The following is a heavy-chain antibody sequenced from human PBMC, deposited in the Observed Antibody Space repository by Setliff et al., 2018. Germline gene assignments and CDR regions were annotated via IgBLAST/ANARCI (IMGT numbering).Heavy chain of an antibody. CDR2: IYSSGST. CDR1: GGSISSSY. J-gene: IGHJ6*03. V-gene: IGHV4-59*08. D-gene: IGHD3-10*01. Sequence: LPETLSLTCTVSGGSISSSYWSWIRQPPGKGLEWIGYIYSSGSTNYNPSLKSRVTLSVDTSKNQFSLKLTSVTAADTAVYYCARHVGSRSRGYNYYYYYMDVWGKGTTVTVSS. CDR3: ARHVGSRSRGYNYYYYYMDV.